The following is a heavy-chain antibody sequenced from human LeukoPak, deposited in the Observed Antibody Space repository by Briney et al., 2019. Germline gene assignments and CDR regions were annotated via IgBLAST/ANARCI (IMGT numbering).Heavy chain of an antibody. Sequence: ASVKVSCTASGYTFSGTGWYLYWLRQAPGQGLECMGWIYPYTGATHYAQKFQGRVAMTRDTSISTAYMELSRLRPDDTAVYYCARDGPAQMVDFDYWGQGTLVPVSS. J-gene: IGHJ4*02. CDR2: IYPYTGAT. V-gene: IGHV1-2*02. D-gene: IGHD3-10*01. CDR1: GYTFSGTGWY. CDR3: ARDGPAQMVDFDY.